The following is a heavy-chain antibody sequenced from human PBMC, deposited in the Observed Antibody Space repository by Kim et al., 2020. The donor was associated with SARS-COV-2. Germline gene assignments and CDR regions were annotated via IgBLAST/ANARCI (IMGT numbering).Heavy chain of an antibody. D-gene: IGHD5-18*01. V-gene: IGHV3-23*01. Sequence: GGSLRLSCAASGFTFSSYAMSWVRQAPGKGLEWVSAISGSGGSTYYADSVKGRFTISRDNSKNTLYLQMNSLRAEDTAVYYCAKDRSWGYSYGYFDYWGQGTLVTVSS. CDR1: GFTFSSYA. J-gene: IGHJ4*02. CDR2: ISGSGGST. CDR3: AKDRSWGYSYGYFDY.